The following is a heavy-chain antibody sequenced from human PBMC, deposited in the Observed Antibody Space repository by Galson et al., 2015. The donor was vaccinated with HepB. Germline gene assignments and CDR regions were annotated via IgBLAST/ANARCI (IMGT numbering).Heavy chain of an antibody. CDR2: IIPIFGTA. Sequence: SVKVSCKASGGTFSSYAISWVRQAPGQGLEWMGGIIPIFGTANYAQKFQGRVTITADESTSTAYMELSSLRSEDTAVYYCASVNRYSSSWYPVAGYNWFDPWGQGTLVTVSS. J-gene: IGHJ5*02. CDR1: GGTFSSYA. V-gene: IGHV1-69*13. CDR3: ASVNRYSSSWYPVAGYNWFDP. D-gene: IGHD6-13*01.